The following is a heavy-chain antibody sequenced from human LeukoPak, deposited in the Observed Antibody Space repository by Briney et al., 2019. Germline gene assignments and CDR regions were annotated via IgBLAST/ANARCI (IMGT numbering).Heavy chain of an antibody. D-gene: IGHD5-18*01. CDR2: LYHSGST. CDR3: ARGPPDTAMVYKVGPHFDY. J-gene: IGHJ4*02. Sequence: SETLSLTCTVSGGSISSGGYYWSWIRQPPGKGLEWIGYLYHSGSTYYNPSLKSRVTISVDRSKNQFSLKLSSVTAADTAVYYCARGPPDTAMVYKVGPHFDYWGQGTLVTVSS. CDR1: GGSISSGGYY. V-gene: IGHV4-30-2*01.